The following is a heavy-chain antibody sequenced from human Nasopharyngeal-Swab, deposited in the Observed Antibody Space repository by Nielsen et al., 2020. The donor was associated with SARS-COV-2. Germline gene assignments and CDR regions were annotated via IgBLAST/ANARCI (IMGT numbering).Heavy chain of an antibody. CDR3: AKGGSSSWYSGFDS. V-gene: IGHV3-23*01. Sequence: GESLKISCAASGFTFSSYAMSWVRQAPGEGLEWVSAISGSGGSTYYADSVKGRFTISRDNSKNTLYLQMNSLRAEDTAVYYCAKGGSSSWYSGFDSWGQGTLVTVSS. CDR2: ISGSGGST. D-gene: IGHD6-13*01. CDR1: GFTFSSYA. J-gene: IGHJ4*02.